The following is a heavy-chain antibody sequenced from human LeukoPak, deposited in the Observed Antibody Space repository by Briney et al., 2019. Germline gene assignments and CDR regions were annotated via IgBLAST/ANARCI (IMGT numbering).Heavy chain of an antibody. CDR1: GGSFSGYY. CDR2: INHSGST. J-gene: IGHJ5*02. D-gene: IGHD3-22*01. CDR3: ARGQSSGYYPRLFWFDP. Sequence: SETLSLTCAVYGGSFSGYYWSWIRQPPGKGLEWIGEINHSGSTNYNPSLKSRVTISVDTSKNQFSLKLSSVTAADTAVYYCARGQSSGYYPRLFWFDPWGQGNLVTVSS. V-gene: IGHV4-34*01.